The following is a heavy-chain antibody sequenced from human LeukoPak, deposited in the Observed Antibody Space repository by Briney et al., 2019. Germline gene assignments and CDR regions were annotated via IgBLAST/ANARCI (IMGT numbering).Heavy chain of an antibody. J-gene: IGHJ4*02. Sequence: PSQTLSLTCTVSGGSISSGGYYWSWIRQPPGKGLEWIGYIYHSGSTYYNPSLKSRVTISVDRSKNQFSLKLSSVTAADTAVYYCARDQHSSSPGFYFDYWGQGTLVTVSS. CDR2: IYHSGST. CDR1: GGSISSGGYY. D-gene: IGHD6-6*01. CDR3: ARDQHSSSPGFYFDY. V-gene: IGHV4-30-2*01.